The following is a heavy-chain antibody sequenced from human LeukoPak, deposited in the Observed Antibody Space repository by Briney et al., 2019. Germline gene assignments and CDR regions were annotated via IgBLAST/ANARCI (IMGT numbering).Heavy chain of an antibody. J-gene: IGHJ4*02. CDR2: IRSKANSYAT. CDR3: TTIGIASGSSDFDF. CDR1: GFTFSGSA. Sequence: GGSLRLSCAASGFTFSGSAMHWVRQASGKGLEWVGRIRSKANSYATAYAASVKGRFTISRDDSKNTAYLQMNSLKTEDTAVYYCTTIGIASGSSDFDFWGQGTLVTVSS. V-gene: IGHV3-73*01. D-gene: IGHD1-26*01.